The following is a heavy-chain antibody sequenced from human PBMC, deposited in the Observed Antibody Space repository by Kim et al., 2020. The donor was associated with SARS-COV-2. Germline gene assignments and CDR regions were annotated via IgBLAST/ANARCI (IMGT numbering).Heavy chain of an antibody. D-gene: IGHD2-2*01. CDR1: GYTFTSYA. Sequence: ASVKVFCKASGYTFTSYAMHWVRQAPGQRLEWMGWINAGNGNTKYSQKFQGRVTITRDTSASTAYMELSSLRSEDTAVYYCAGGLKTIVPAADDYYYYYYMDVWGKGTTVTVSS. CDR3: AGGLKTIVPAADDYYYYYYMDV. CDR2: INAGNGNT. J-gene: IGHJ6*03. V-gene: IGHV1-3*01.